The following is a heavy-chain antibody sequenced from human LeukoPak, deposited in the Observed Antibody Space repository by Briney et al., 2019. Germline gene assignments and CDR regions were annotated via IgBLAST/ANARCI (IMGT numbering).Heavy chain of an antibody. CDR1: GFTFSTYG. D-gene: IGHD1-1*01. CDR2: IRFDGSNVGSNV. CDR3: AKEYGSGPTGHNWFDP. J-gene: IGHJ5*02. Sequence: GGSLRLSCATSGFTFSTYGMHWVRQAPGKGLEWVAFIRFDGSNVGSNVYYADSVKGRFTFSRDNSKNTLYLQMNSLRADDTAVYYCAKEYGSGPTGHNWFDPWGQGTLVTVSS. V-gene: IGHV3-30*02.